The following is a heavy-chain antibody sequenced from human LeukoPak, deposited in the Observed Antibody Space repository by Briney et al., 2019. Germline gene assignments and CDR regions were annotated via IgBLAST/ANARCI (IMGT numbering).Heavy chain of an antibody. CDR3: ARDHSGQVLGY. CDR2: ISSSSNYI. Sequence: PGGSLRLSCAASGFTFSSYSMNWVRQAPGKGLEWVSSISSSSNYIYYADSVKGRFTISRDNAKNSLYLQINSLRAEDTAVYFCARDHSGQVLGYWGQGTLVTVSS. J-gene: IGHJ4*02. D-gene: IGHD1-14*01. CDR1: GFTFSSYS. V-gene: IGHV3-21*01.